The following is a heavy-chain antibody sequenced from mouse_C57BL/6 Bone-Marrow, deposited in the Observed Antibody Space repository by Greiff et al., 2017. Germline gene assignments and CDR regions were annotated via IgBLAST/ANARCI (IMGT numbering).Heavy chain of an antibody. J-gene: IGHJ2*01. CDR2: IHPNSGST. CDR3: ARWGLRYLDY. V-gene: IGHV1-64*01. D-gene: IGHD2-13*01. CDR1: GYTFTSYW. Sequence: QVHVKQSGAELVKPGASVKLSCKASGYTFTSYWMHWVKQRPGQGLEWIGMIHPNSGSTNYNEKFKSKATLTVDKPSSTAYMQLSSLTSEDSAVYYCARWGLRYLDYWGQGTTLTVSS.